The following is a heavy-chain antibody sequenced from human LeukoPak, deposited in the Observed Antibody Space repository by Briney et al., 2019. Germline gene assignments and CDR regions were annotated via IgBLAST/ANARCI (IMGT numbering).Heavy chain of an antibody. CDR1: GGSISSGGYS. Sequence: SETLSLTCAVSGGSISSGGYSWSWIRQPPGKGLEWIGYIYYSGSTNYNPSLKSRVTISVDTSKNQFSLKLSSVTAADTAVYYCARSTFSIAAAVPYFDYWGQGTLVTVSS. D-gene: IGHD6-13*01. J-gene: IGHJ4*02. CDR3: ARSTFSIAAAVPYFDY. CDR2: IYYSGST. V-gene: IGHV4-30-4*07.